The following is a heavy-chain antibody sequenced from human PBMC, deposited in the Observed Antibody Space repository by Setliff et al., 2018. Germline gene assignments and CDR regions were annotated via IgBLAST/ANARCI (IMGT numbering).Heavy chain of an antibody. V-gene: IGHV4-38-2*02. CDR2: FFHTGST. CDR1: GYSISSGYY. J-gene: IGHJ4*02. CDR3: AKQKNTGYGQPVDS. Sequence: SETLSLTCTVSGYSISSGYYWGWIRQPPGKGLEWLGSFFHTGSTYYKSSLESRVTMSVDTSNNQFSLKLNSVTAADTALYFCAKQKNTGYGQPVDSWGQGVQVTVSS. D-gene: IGHD5-12*01.